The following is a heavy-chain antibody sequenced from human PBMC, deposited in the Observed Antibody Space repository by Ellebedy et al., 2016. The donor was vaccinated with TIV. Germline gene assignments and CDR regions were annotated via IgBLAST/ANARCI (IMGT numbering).Heavy chain of an antibody. Sequence: MPSETLSLTCTVSGGSTSSSNWRWIRQPTGKGLEWIGYIYYSGSTNYNPPLKSRVTISVDTSKNQFSLKLSSVTAADKAVYYCARDLTGLNWCDPWGQGTLVTVSS. D-gene: IGHD7-27*01. CDR2: IYYSGST. V-gene: IGHV4-59*01. CDR3: ARDLTGLNWCDP. J-gene: IGHJ5*02. CDR1: GGSTSSSN.